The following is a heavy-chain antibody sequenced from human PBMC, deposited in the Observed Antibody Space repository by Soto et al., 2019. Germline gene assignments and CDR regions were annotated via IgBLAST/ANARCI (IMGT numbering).Heavy chain of an antibody. CDR2: INAGNGNT. CDR3: ARYRNLELPNRFAP. V-gene: IGHV1-3*01. Sequence: GASVKVSCKASGYTFTSYAMHWVRQAPGQRLEWMGWINAGNGNTKYSQKFQGRVTITRDTSASTAYMELSSLRSEDTAVYYCARYRNLELPNRFAPWGQGTLVIVSS. J-gene: IGHJ5*02. CDR1: GYTFTSYA. D-gene: IGHD1-7*01.